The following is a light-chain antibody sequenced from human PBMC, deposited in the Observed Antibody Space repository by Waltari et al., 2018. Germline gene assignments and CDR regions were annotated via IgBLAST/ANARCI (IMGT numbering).Light chain of an antibody. CDR3: QQANSFPIT. V-gene: IGKV1-12*01. CDR1: EDIRTW. CDR2: AAY. Sequence: DIQMTQSPSSVSASVGDRVTITCRASEDIRTWIAWYQQKPGKAPKVLIYAAYSLQSGVPSRFSGSGSRTDFTLTISSLQPEDFATYYYQQANSFPITFGQGTRLEIK. J-gene: IGKJ5*01.